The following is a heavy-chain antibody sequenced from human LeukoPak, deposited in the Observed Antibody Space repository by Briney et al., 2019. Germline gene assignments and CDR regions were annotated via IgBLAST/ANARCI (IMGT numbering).Heavy chain of an antibody. CDR2: ISAYNGNT. Sequence: ASVKLSCKASGYTFTSYGISWVRQAPGQGLEWMGWISAYNGNTNYAQKLQGRVTMTTDTSTSTAYMELRSLRSDDTAVYYCARDLKAYYYDSSGPRGYWGEGTLVTVSS. CDR1: GYTFTSYG. V-gene: IGHV1-18*01. D-gene: IGHD3-22*01. CDR3: ARDLKAYYYDSSGPRGY. J-gene: IGHJ4*02.